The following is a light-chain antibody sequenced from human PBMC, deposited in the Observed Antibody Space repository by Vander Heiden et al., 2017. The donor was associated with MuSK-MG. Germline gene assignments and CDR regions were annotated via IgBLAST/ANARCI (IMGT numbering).Light chain of an antibody. J-gene: IGKJ2*01. CDR2: DAS. CDR3: QQRTNGPPMYT. Sequence: EIVLTQSPATLSLSPGERATLSCRASQSISRYLAWYQQKPGQAPRLLIYDASSRATGIQARFSGSGYGTDFTLTISSLEPEDFAVYYCQQRTNGPPMYTFGQGTKLEIK. CDR1: QSISRY. V-gene: IGKV3-11*01.